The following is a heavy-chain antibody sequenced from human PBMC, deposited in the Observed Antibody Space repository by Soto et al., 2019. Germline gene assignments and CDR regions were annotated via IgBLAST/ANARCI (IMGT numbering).Heavy chain of an antibody. CDR2: ISYDGSNK. D-gene: IGHD3-3*01. Sequence: GGSLRLSCAASGFTFSSYAMHWVRQAPGKGLEWVAVISYDGSNKYYADSVKGRFTISRDNSKNTLYLQMNSLRAEDTAVYYCARGTYYDFWSGYYPYGMDVWGQGTTVTVSS. CDR1: GFTFSSYA. V-gene: IGHV3-30-3*01. J-gene: IGHJ6*02. CDR3: ARGTYYDFWSGYYPYGMDV.